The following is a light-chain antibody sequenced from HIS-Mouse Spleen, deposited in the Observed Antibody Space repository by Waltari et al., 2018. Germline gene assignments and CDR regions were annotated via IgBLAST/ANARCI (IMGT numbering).Light chain of an antibody. J-gene: IGKJ2*01. CDR1: QDISNY. CDR2: DAS. V-gene: IGKV1-33*01. Sequence: DIQMTQSPSSLSASVGARVTITCQASQDISNYLNWYQQKPGKAPKLLIYDASNLETGVPSRFSGSGSGTDFTFTISSLQPEDIATYYCQQYDNLPLYTFGQGTKLEIK. CDR3: QQYDNLPLYT.